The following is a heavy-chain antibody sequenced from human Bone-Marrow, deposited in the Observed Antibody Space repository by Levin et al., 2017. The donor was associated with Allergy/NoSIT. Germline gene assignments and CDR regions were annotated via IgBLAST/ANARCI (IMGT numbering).Heavy chain of an antibody. Sequence: GGSLRLSCAASGFTFSSYDMHWVRQATGKGLEWVSAIGTAGDTYYPGSVKGRFTISRENAKNSLYLQMNSLRAGDTAVYYCARGLLPIAAAGIGGWFDPWGQGTLVTVSS. CDR1: GFTFSSYD. CDR3: ARGLLPIAAAGIGGWFDP. D-gene: IGHD6-13*01. J-gene: IGHJ5*02. V-gene: IGHV3-13*01. CDR2: IGTAGDT.